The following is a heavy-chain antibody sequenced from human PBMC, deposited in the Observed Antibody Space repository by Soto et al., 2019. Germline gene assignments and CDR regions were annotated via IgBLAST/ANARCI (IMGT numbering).Heavy chain of an antibody. J-gene: IGHJ3*01. CDR1: GGSMNSHDYY. Sequence: QQQLQESGPGLVKPSQTLSLTCTASGGSMNSHDYYWSWIRQPPGKGLERIGHIHNSGSTYYNPSPKSRPTITSDMAMDQFSLRLNSVTAADTALYFCARGEVRGPIDVWGQGKKVTVSS. D-gene: IGHD3-10*01. V-gene: IGHV4-30-4*01. CDR2: IHNSGST. CDR3: ARGEVRGPIDV.